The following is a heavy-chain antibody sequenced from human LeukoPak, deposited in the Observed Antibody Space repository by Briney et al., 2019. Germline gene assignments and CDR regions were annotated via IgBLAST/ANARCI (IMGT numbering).Heavy chain of an antibody. CDR1: GFTFGSYW. CDR3: ARDRTVTTFDS. Sequence: GRSLRLSCAASGFTFGSYWMSWVRQAPWKGLEWVANIKQDGSQRYYVDSVKGRFTISRDNAKNSLYLQMISLRVEDTALYYCARDRTVTTFDSWGQGTLVTVSS. J-gene: IGHJ4*02. D-gene: IGHD4-17*01. CDR2: IKQDGSQR. V-gene: IGHV3-7*01.